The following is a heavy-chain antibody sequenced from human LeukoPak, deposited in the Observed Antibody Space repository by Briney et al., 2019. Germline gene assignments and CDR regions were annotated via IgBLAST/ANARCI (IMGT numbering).Heavy chain of an antibody. CDR3: ATGKRGPRPFDY. D-gene: IGHD3-10*01. J-gene: IGHJ4*02. CDR1: GFTFSTYA. CDR2: ISTSGRRT. V-gene: IGHV3-23*01. Sequence: GGSLRLSCAASGFTFSTYAMSWVRQAPGKGLDWVSGISTSGRRTYYADSVKGRFTLSRDNSKNTLYLQMNSLRAEDTAVYYCATGKRGPRPFDYWGQGTLVTVSS.